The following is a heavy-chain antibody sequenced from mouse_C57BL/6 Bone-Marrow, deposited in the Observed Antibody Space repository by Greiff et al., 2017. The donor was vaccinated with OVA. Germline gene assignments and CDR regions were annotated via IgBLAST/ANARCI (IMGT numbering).Heavy chain of an antibody. Sequence: EVMLVESGGGLVKPGGSLKLSCAASGFTFSDYGMHWVRQAPEKGLEWVAYISSGSSTIYYADTVKGRFTISRDNAKNTLFLQMTRLRSEDTAMYYCARGGNWAWFAYWGQGTLVTVSA. CDR1: GFTFSDYG. V-gene: IGHV5-17*01. J-gene: IGHJ3*01. CDR2: ISSGSSTI. CDR3: ARGGNWAWFAY. D-gene: IGHD4-1*01.